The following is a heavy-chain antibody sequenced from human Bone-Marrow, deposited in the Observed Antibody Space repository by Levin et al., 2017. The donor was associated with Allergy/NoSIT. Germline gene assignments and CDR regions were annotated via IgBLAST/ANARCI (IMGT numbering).Heavy chain of an antibody. J-gene: IGHJ4*02. D-gene: IGHD2-21*01. Sequence: SETLSLTCDVSGVSITDDNWWSWVRQPPGKGLEWIGEVYRDGTTHYSPSLKSRVSLSVDTSNNQVSLKLTSVTAADSATYFCARNHCGGGRCDTDFDSWGQGALVTVSS. CDR2: VYRDGTT. CDR3: ARNHCGGGRCDTDFDS. V-gene: IGHV4-4*02. CDR1: GVSITDDNW.